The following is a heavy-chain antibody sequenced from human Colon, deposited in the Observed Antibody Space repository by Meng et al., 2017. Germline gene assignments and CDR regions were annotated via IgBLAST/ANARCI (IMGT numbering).Heavy chain of an antibody. CDR2: VNPNSGNT. CDR1: GYTFASYD. Sequence: SVNVSCKASGYTFASYDINWVRQATGQGLEWMGWVNPNSGNTGFARKIQDRVTMTRNTSISTAYMDLTSLTSEDTAMYYCARERTAAAGNDAFDIWGQGKMVNVAS. J-gene: IGHJ3*02. CDR3: ARERTAAAGNDAFDI. V-gene: IGHV1-8*01. D-gene: IGHD6-13*01.